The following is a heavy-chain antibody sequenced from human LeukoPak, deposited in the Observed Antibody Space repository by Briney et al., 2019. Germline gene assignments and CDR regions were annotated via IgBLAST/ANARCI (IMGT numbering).Heavy chain of an antibody. CDR3: ATGHSYGYDY. D-gene: IGHD5-18*01. CDR1: GLTFSDFW. J-gene: IGHJ4*02. CDR2: VKGDGRTT. V-gene: IGHV3-74*01. Sequence: GSLRLSCAASGLTFSDFWTHWVRQPPGKGLVWVALVKGDGRTTIYADSVKGRFTISRDNAKNTLYLQMNSLRADDSGVYYCATGHSYGYDYWGQGVLVTVSS.